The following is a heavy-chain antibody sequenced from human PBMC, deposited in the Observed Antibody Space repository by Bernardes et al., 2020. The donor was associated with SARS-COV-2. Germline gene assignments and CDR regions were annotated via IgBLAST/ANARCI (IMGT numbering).Heavy chain of an antibody. CDR3: ARDEGVPAAPFDY. V-gene: IGHV1-24*01. Sequence: ASVKVSCKVSGYTLTEFSMHWVRQAPGKGLEWLGGFDPQQHKIIYAQKFQGRVTMTTDTSTSTAYMELRSLRSDDTAVYYCARDEGVPAAPFDYWGQGTLVTVSS. D-gene: IGHD2-2*01. CDR1: GYTLTEFS. CDR2: FDPQQHKI. J-gene: IGHJ4*02.